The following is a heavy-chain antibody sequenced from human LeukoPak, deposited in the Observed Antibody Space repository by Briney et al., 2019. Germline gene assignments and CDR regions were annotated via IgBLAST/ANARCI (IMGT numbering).Heavy chain of an antibody. V-gene: IGHV1-2*02. CDR3: ARGRCSGVSCYLVDY. J-gene: IGHJ4*02. CDR1: GYTFTDYY. D-gene: IGHD2-15*01. Sequence: ASVTVSCKASGYTFTDYYMHWVRQSPGQGLEWMGWINPNSGDTNYAEKFQGRVTMTRDTSISTAYMELSRLTSDDTAVYYCARGRCSGVSCYLVDYWGQGTLVTVSS. CDR2: INPNSGDT.